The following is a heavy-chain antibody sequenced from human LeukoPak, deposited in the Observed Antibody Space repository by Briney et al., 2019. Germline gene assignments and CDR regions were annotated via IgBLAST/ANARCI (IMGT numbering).Heavy chain of an antibody. CDR2: ISWNSGSI. J-gene: IGHJ3*02. CDR3: AKAACTWIQHDAFDI. CDR1: GFTFDDHA. Sequence: GGSLRLSCAASGFTFDDHAMHWVRQAPGKGLEWVSGISWNSGSIGYADSVKGRFTISRDNAKNSLYLQMNSLRAEDTALYYCAKAACTWIQHDAFDIWGEGTMVSVSS. D-gene: IGHD5-18*01. V-gene: IGHV3-9*01.